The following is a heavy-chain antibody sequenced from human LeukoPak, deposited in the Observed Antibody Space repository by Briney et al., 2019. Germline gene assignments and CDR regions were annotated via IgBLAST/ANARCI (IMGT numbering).Heavy chain of an antibody. V-gene: IGHV3-23*01. CDR1: GLTFSRYG. D-gene: IGHD2/OR15-2a*01. CDR2: ISGSGGST. J-gene: IGHJ4*02. Sequence: PGGSLRLSCAASGLTFSRYGMSWVRQAPGKGLEWVSAISGSGGSTYYADSVKGRFTISRDNSKNTLYLQMNSLRAEDTAMYYCARGVVGSNNFYFRYYFDYWGQGTLVTVSS. CDR3: ARGVVGSNNFYFRYYFDY.